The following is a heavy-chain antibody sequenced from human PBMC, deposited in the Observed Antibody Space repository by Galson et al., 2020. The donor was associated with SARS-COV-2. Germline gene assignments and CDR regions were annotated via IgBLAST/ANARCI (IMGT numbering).Heavy chain of an antibody. D-gene: IGHD3-3*01. CDR3: ARDHYDFWSGLTIGYRVVGMDV. CDR1: GGTFSSYA. Sequence: GASVKVSCKASGGTFSSYAISWVRQAPGQGLEWMGGIIPIFGTANYAQKFHGRVTITADESTSTAYMELSSLRSEDTAVYYCARDHYDFWSGLTIGYRVVGMDVWGQGTTVTVSS. V-gene: IGHV1-69*13. J-gene: IGHJ6*02. CDR2: IIPIFGTA.